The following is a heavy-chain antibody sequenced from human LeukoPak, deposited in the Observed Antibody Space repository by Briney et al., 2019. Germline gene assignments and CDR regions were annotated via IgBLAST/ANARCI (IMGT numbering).Heavy chain of an antibody. CDR2: IYSAGTT. CDR3: ANFPGGGR. D-gene: IGHD3-10*01. Sequence: GGSLRLSCAASGFIVSSDYITWVRQAPGKGLEWLSVIYSAGTTYYADSVNGRFTISRDNSKNTLYLQINSLRVEDTAVYYCANFPGGGRWGQGTLVPVSS. CDR1: GFIVSSDY. V-gene: IGHV3-53*01. J-gene: IGHJ4*02.